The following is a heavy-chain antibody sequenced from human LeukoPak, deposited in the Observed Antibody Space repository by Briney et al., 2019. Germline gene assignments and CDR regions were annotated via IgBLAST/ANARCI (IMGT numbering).Heavy chain of an antibody. CDR3: ARGPIVGATTHYYYYYMDV. D-gene: IGHD1-26*01. CDR2: ISYDGSNK. CDR1: GFTFSSYA. V-gene: IGHV3-30*04. Sequence: GGSLRLSCAASGFTFSSYAMHWVRQAPGKGLGWVAVISYDGSNKYYADSVKGRCTISRDNSKNPLYLQMNSLRAEDTAVYYCARGPIVGATTHYYYYYMDVWGKGTTVTVSS. J-gene: IGHJ6*03.